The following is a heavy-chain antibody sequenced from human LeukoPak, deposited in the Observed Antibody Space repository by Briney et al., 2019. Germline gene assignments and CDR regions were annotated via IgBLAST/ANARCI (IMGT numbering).Heavy chain of an antibody. J-gene: IGHJ6*03. CDR1: GYTLTELS. D-gene: IGHD5-12*01. CDR3: AVHIVATIGYYYYMDV. V-gene: IGHV1-24*01. Sequence: EASVKVSCKVSGYTLTELSMHWVRQAPGKGLGGLGGFDPEGGETIYAQKFQGRVTKTEDTSTDTAYMELSSLRSEDTAVYYCAVHIVATIGYYYYMDVWGKGTTVTVSS. CDR2: FDPEGGET.